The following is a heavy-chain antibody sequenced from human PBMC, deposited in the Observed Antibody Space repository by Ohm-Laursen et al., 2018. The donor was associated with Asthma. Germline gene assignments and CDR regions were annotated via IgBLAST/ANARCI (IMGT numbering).Heavy chain of an antibody. CDR3: AKYGSSWDYYYYGMDV. J-gene: IGHJ6*02. CDR1: GFTFSSYA. CDR2: ISGSGGST. Sequence: GSLRLSCAASGFTFSSYAMSWVRQAPGKGLEWVSAISGSGGSTYYADSVKGRFTISRDNSKNTLYLQMNSLRAEDTAVYYCAKYGSSWDYYYYGMDVWGQGTTVTVSS. D-gene: IGHD6-13*01. V-gene: IGHV3-23*01.